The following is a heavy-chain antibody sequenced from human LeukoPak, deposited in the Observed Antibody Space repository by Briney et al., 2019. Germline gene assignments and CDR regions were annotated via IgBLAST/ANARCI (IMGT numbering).Heavy chain of an antibody. J-gene: IGHJ6*02. Sequence: GGSLRLSRAASGFTFSSYAMHWVRQAPGKGLEWVTVISYDGSNKYYADSVKGRFTISRDNSKNTLYLQMNSLRAEDAAVYYCARDGVVTYYYYGMDVWGQGTTVTVSS. CDR2: ISYDGSNK. CDR3: ARDGVVTYYYYGMDV. V-gene: IGHV3-30-3*01. CDR1: GFTFSSYA. D-gene: IGHD3-3*01.